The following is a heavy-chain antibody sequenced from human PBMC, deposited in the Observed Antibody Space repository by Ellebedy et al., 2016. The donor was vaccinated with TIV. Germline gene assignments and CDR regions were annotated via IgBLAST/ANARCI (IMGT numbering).Heavy chain of an antibody. J-gene: IGHJ5*02. V-gene: IGHV3-9*01. CDR3: AKDTGYSSGWLNWFDP. CDR2: ISWNSGSI. Sequence: GGSLRLXCAASGFTFDDYAMHWVRQAPGKGLEWVSGISWNSGSIGYADSVKGRFTISRDNAKNSLYLQMNSLRAEDTALYYCAKDTGYSSGWLNWFDPWGQGTLVTVSS. D-gene: IGHD6-19*01. CDR1: GFTFDDYA.